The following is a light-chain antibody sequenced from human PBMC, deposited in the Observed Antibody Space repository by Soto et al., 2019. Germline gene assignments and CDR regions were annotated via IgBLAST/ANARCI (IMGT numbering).Light chain of an antibody. CDR1: SSNIGSNT. J-gene: IGLJ2*01. CDR2: SNN. CDR3: AAWDDRLNGPYVV. Sequence: QSVLTQPPSASGTPGQRVTISCSGSSSNIGSNTVNWYQQLPGTAPKLLIYSNNQRPSGVPDRFPGSKSGTSASLAISGLQSEDEADYYCAAWDDRLNGPYVVFGGGTKLTVL. V-gene: IGLV1-44*01.